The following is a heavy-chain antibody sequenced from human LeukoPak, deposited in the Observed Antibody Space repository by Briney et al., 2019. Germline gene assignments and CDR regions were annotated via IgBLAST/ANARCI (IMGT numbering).Heavy chain of an antibody. J-gene: IGHJ4*02. CDR1: GFTFSSYA. Sequence: GGSLRLSCAASGFTFSSYAMSWVRQAPGKGREWVSAITASGRNAYYADSVKGPFTVSRDNSKNTVWLQMNSLRAEDTAVYYSAKEIPVAVYFDYWGQGTLVTVSS. CDR3: AKEIPVAVYFDY. V-gene: IGHV3-23*01. D-gene: IGHD2-2*01. CDR2: ITASGRNA.